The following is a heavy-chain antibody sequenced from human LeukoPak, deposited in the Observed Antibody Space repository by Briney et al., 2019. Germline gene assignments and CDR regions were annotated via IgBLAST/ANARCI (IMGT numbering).Heavy chain of an antibody. J-gene: IGHJ3*02. CDR2: ISHSESA. CDR1: GGSISSGANY. Sequence: SEALSLTCTVSGGSISSGANYWSWIRQPPGRGLEWIGYISHSESAYYSPSLESRITISVDRSKNQFSLKLKSVTAADTAIYYCARDGGTTSNPSHDTFAIWGQGTMVAVSS. V-gene: IGHV4-30-2*01. CDR3: ARDGGTTSNPSHDTFAI. D-gene: IGHD4-11*01.